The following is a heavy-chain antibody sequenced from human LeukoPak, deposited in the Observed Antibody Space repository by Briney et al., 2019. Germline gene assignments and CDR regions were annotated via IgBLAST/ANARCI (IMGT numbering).Heavy chain of an antibody. CDR2: IYPGDSDT. CDR3: ARQLGYSSSSSPFVY. V-gene: IGHV5-51*01. D-gene: IGHD6-6*01. Sequence: GESLKISCKVSGYSFTSYWIGWVRQMPGKGLEWMGIIYPGDSDTRYSPSFQGQVTISADKSISTAYLQWSSLKASDTAMYYCARQLGYSSSSSPFVYWGQGTLVTVSS. CDR1: GYSFTSYW. J-gene: IGHJ4*02.